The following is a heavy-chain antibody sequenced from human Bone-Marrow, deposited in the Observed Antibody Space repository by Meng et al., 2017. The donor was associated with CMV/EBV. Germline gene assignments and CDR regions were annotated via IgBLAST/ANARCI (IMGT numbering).Heavy chain of an antibody. CDR2: IRYDGSNK. CDR1: GFTFSSYG. V-gene: IGHV3-30*02. Sequence: GESLKISCAASGFTFSSYGMHWVRQAPGKGLEWAAFIRYDGSNKYYADSVKGRFTISRDNSKNTLYLQMNSLRAEDTAVYYCARDTVYMGDAFDIWGQGTMVTVSS. CDR3: ARDTVYMGDAFDI. J-gene: IGHJ3*02. D-gene: IGHD4-11*01.